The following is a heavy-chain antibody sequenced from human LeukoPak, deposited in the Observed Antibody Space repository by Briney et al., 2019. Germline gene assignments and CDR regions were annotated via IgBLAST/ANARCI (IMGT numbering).Heavy chain of an antibody. D-gene: IGHD3-22*01. J-gene: IGHJ3*02. CDR3: ARDRVRGEYSDSSGYRPDAFDI. Sequence: GGSLRLSCAASGFTFSSYTMNWVRQAPGKGLEWVSYIDLSGSALYYVDSVKGRFTLSRDNAKNSVYLQMNSLRAEDTAVYYCARDRVRGEYSDSSGYRPDAFDIRGQGTMVTVSS. V-gene: IGHV3-48*04. CDR1: GFTFSSYT. CDR2: IDLSGSAL.